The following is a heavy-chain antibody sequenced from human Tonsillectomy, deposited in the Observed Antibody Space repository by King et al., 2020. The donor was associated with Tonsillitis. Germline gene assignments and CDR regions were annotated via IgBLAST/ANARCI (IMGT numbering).Heavy chain of an antibody. CDR3: ARGSEIVVLPGAIGGRFDP. CDR1: GGSISTVGYY. J-gene: IGHJ5*02. Sequence: VQLVESGPGLVRPSQTLSLTCTFSGGSISTVGYYWTWIRQPAGTGLEWIGRIFASGTTNLNPSLNSRVTMSVDTSKNQFSLKLCSVTAADTAVYYCARGSEIVVLPGAIGGRFDPWGQGTQVTVSS. V-gene: IGHV4-61*02. D-gene: IGHD2-2*01. CDR2: IFASGTT.